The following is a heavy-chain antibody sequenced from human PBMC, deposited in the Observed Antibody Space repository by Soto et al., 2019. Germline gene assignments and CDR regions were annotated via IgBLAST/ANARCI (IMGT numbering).Heavy chain of an antibody. D-gene: IGHD1-26*01. CDR2: IYYSGST. J-gene: IGHJ6*02. Sequence: QVQLQESGPGLVKPSQTLSLTCTVSGGSISSGGYYWSWIRQHPGKGLEWIGYIYYSGSTYYNPSLKSRVTISVDTSKNQFALKLSSVTAADTAVYYCAREEVGATATRYYYYGMDVWGQGTTVTVSS. CDR3: AREEVGATATRYYYYGMDV. CDR1: GGSISSGGYY. V-gene: IGHV4-31*03.